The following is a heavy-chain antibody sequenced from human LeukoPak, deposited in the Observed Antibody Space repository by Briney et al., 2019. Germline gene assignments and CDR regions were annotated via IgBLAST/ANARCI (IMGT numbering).Heavy chain of an antibody. CDR2: INPNSGGT. Sequence: GASVKVSCKASGYTFTGYYMHWVRQAPGQGLEWMGRINPNSGGTNYAQKFQGRVTMTTDTSTSTAYMELRSLRSDDTAVYYCARDYPSGRVYYYYYGMDVWGQGTTVTVSS. CDR1: GYTFTGYY. CDR3: ARDYPSGRVYYYYYGMDV. V-gene: IGHV1-2*06. J-gene: IGHJ6*02.